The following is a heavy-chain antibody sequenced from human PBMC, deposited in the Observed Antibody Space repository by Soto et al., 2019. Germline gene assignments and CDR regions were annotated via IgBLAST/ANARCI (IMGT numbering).Heavy chain of an antibody. D-gene: IGHD3-16*01. CDR2: IYYSGST. Sequence: QLQLQESGPGLVKPSETLSLTCTVSGGSISSSSYYWGWIRQPPGKGLEWIGSIYYSGSTYYNPSLKSRVTLSVDTSKTQFSLKLSSVTAADTAVYYCARHGGGQLDDAFDIWGQGTMVTVSS. J-gene: IGHJ3*02. CDR1: GGSISSSSYY. CDR3: ARHGGGQLDDAFDI. V-gene: IGHV4-39*01.